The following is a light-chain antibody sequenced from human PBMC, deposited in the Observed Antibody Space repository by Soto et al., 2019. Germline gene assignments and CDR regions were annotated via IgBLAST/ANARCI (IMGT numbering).Light chain of an antibody. CDR3: QQYNNWPPA. CDR2: GAS. CDR1: QSVSGN. J-gene: IGKJ1*01. V-gene: IGKV3-15*01. Sequence: EIVMAQSPATLYVSPGERATLSCRASQSVSGNLAWYQQKPGQAPRRLIYGASTRATGIPARFSGSGSGTEFTLTISSLQSEDFAVYYCQQYNNWPPAFGQGTKVEIK.